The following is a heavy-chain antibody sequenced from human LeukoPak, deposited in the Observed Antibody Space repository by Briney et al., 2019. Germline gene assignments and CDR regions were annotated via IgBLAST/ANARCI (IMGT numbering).Heavy chain of an antibody. D-gene: IGHD3-10*01. CDR3: ARTNYGRGDY. Sequence: KPSETLSLTCTVSGYSISSGYYWGWIRQPPGKGLEWIGSIYHSGSTYYNPSLKSRVTISVDTSKNQFSLKLSSVTAADTAVYYCARTNYGRGDYWGQGTLVTVSS. J-gene: IGHJ4*02. V-gene: IGHV4-38-2*02. CDR1: GYSISSGYY. CDR2: IYHSGST.